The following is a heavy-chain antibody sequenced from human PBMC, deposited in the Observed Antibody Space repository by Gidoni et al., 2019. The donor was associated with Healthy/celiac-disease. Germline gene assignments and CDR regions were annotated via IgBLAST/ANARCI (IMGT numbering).Heavy chain of an antibody. CDR2: VSYDGSHN. D-gene: IGHD3-22*01. J-gene: IGHJ6*02. CDR3: AREGGERLVVVMPVYYYGMDV. CDR1: GFPFSSYA. Sequence: QVQLVESGGGVVQPARSLRLTCAASGFPFSSYATHWVRQAPSKGLEWVAVVSYDGSHNYYADSVKGRFTISRDNSKNTLYLQMNSLRAEDTAIYYCAREGGERLVVVMPVYYYGMDVWGQGTTVTVSS. V-gene: IGHV3-30-3*01.